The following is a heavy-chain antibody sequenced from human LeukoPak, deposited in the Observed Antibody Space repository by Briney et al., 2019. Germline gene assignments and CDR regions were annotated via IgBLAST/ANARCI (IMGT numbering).Heavy chain of an antibody. CDR3: AREGYSYGPFDY. J-gene: IGHJ4*02. CDR1: GFTFSSYA. D-gene: IGHD5-18*01. Sequence: GGSLRLSCAASGFTFSSYAMHWVRQAPGKGLEWVAVTSYDGSNKYYADSVKGRFTISRDNSKNTLYLQMNSLRAEDTAVYYCAREGYSYGPFDYWGQGTLVTVSS. CDR2: TSYDGSNK. V-gene: IGHV3-30-3*01.